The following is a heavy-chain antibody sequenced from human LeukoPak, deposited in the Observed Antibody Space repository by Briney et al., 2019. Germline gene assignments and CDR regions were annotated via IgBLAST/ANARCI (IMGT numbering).Heavy chain of an antibody. Sequence: SETLSLTCTVSGGSISSSSYYWGWIRQPPGKGLEWIGYIYYSGSTNYNPSLKSRVTISVDTSKNQFSLKLSSVTAADTAVYYCARVGRDGYNSLGYWGQGTLVTVSS. J-gene: IGHJ4*02. CDR3: ARVGRDGYNSLGY. D-gene: IGHD5-24*01. V-gene: IGHV4-61*05. CDR2: IYYSGST. CDR1: GGSISSSSYY.